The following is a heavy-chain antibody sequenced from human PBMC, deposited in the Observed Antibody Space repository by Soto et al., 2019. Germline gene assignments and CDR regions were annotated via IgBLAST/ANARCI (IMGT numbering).Heavy chain of an antibody. CDR2: IYTSGST. J-gene: IGHJ6*02. V-gene: IGHV4-4*07. CDR1: GGCISSYY. Sequence: QVQLQESGPGLVKPSQTLSLTCTVSGGCISSYYWSWIRQPAGKGLEWIGRIYTSGSTNYNPSSKSRVTMSVDTSKNQFSLKLSSVTAADTAVYYCARDEAAAGTGRGYYYYGMDVWGQGTTVTVSS. CDR3: ARDEAAAGTGRGYYYYGMDV. D-gene: IGHD6-13*01.